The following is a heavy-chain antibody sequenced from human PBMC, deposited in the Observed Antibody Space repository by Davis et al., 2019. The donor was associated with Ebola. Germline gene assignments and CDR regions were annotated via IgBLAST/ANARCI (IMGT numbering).Heavy chain of an antibody. V-gene: IGHV3-30*03. Sequence: PGGSLRLSCAASGFTFSSYGMHWVRQAPGKGLEWVAVISYDGSNKYYADSVKGRFTISRDNAKNSLFLQMNSLRAEDTAVYYCARDPASYTMVRGVPIDYWGQGTLVTVSS. CDR1: GFTFSSYG. CDR3: ARDPASYTMVRGVPIDY. D-gene: IGHD3-10*01. CDR2: ISYDGSNK. J-gene: IGHJ4*02.